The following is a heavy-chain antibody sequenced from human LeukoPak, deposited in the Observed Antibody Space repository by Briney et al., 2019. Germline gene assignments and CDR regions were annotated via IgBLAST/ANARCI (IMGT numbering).Heavy chain of an antibody. CDR3: ARDSSATVTTSIFDAFDI. J-gene: IGHJ3*02. D-gene: IGHD4-17*01. CDR1: GFTFSSHR. CDR2: IKKDGSEK. Sequence: PGGSLRLSCAASGFTFSSHRMSWVRQAPGKGLEWVANIKKDGSEKYYVDSVKGRFTISRDNAKTSLYLQMNSLRAEDTAVYYCARDSSATVTTSIFDAFDIWGQGTMVTVSS. V-gene: IGHV3-7*01.